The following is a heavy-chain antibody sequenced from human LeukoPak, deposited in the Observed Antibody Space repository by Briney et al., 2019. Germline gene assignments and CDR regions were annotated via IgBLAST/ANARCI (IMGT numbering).Heavy chain of an antibody. CDR3: ARGSIAAAGFDP. D-gene: IGHD6-13*01. J-gene: IGHJ5*02. V-gene: IGHV4-39*01. Sequence: SETLSLTCTVSGGSISSSSYYWGWIRQPPGKGLEWIGSIYYSGSTYYNPSLKSRVTISVDTSKNQFSLKLSSVTAADTAVYYCARGSIAAAGFDPWGQGTLVTISS. CDR1: GGSISSSSYY. CDR2: IYYSGST.